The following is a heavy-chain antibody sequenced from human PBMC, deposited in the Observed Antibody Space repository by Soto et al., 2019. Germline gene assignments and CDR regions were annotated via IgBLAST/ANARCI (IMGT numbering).Heavy chain of an antibody. D-gene: IGHD1-26*01. CDR1: GFTFSDYY. CDR2: ISSSSSYT. V-gene: IGHV3-11*06. CDR3: AKFVGAPLYAFDI. J-gene: IGHJ3*02. Sequence: PGGSLRLSCAASGFTFSDYYMSWIRQAPGKGLEWVSYISSSSSYTNYADSVKGRFTISRDNAKNSLYLQMNSLRAEDTAVYYCAKFVGAPLYAFDIWGQGTMVTVSS.